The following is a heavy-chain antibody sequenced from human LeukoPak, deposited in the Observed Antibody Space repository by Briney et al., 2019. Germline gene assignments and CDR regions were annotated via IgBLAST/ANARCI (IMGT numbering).Heavy chain of an antibody. J-gene: IGHJ4*02. CDR1: GFPFSSYA. V-gene: IGHV3-23*01. CDR3: ARVDPGGDRGIFDH. D-gene: IGHD4-17*01. CDR2: ISASGDRT. Sequence: ARGSLRLSCAASGFPFSSYAMTWVRQAPGKGLEWVSTISASGDRTYYADSVKGRFTISRDNSKNTLYLQMNSLRAEDTAVYYCARVDPGGDRGIFDHWGQGTLGTVSS.